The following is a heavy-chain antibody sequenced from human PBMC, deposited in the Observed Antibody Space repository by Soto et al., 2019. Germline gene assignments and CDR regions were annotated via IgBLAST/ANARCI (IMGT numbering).Heavy chain of an antibody. D-gene: IGHD3-22*01. V-gene: IGHV4-39*01. CDR2: INHSGST. Sequence: SENLSLTCRVSDGSMNSDSSYWGWIRQPPGKGLEWIGVINHSGSTYHNLSLKGRVTMSVDASRNQFSLKLTSMTAADTAVYYCARLGGYVSVGYYYLWDSWGQGTLVTVSS. CDR1: DGSMNSDSSY. J-gene: IGHJ4*02. CDR3: ARLGGYVSVGYYYLWDS.